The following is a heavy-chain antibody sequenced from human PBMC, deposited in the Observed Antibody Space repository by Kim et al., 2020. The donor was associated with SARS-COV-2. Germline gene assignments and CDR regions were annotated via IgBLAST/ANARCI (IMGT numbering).Heavy chain of an antibody. J-gene: IGHJ5*02. V-gene: IGHV1-69*01. CDR3: ARSSPYSSNWFDP. D-gene: IGHD6-19*01. Sequence: YAQKFQGRVTITADESTSTAYMELSSLRSEDTAVYYCARSSPYSSNWFDPWGQGTLVTVSS.